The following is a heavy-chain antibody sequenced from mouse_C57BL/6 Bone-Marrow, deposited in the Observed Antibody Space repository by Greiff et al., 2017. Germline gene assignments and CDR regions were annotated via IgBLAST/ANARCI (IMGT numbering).Heavy chain of an antibody. CDR3: ARDDYDRRSYAMDY. J-gene: IGHJ4*01. CDR2: IYPGDGDT. V-gene: IGHV1-82*01. D-gene: IGHD2-4*01. CDR1: GYAFSSSW. Sequence: QVQLQQSGPELVKPGASVKISCKASGYAFSSSWMNWVKQRPGTGLEWIGRIYPGDGDTNYNGKFKGKATLTADKSSSTAYMQLSSLTSEDSAVYFCARDDYDRRSYAMDYWGQGTSVTVSS.